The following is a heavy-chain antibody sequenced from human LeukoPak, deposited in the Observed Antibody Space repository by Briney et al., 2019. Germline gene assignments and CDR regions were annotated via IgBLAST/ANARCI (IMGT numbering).Heavy chain of an antibody. V-gene: IGHV3-30*01. CDR1: GLNFNNYA. J-gene: IGHJ5*02. CDR2: ISDDGDSQ. CDR3: ARGLVVVVRMDWFDP. Sequence: GGSLRLSCEASGLNFNNYAIHWVRRAPGKGLEWVAVISDDGDSQHYADSVRGRFTISKDTSTNTVFLQMTSLTTDDTAVYYCARGLVVVVRMDWFDPWGQGTLVIVSS. D-gene: IGHD2-15*01.